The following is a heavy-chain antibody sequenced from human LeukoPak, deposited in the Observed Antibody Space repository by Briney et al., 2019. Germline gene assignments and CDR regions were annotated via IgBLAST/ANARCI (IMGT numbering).Heavy chain of an antibody. Sequence: ASVKVSCKASGYSFTGYFIHWVRQAPGQGLAWMGRLNPSTGATNYAQTFQGRVTMTRDTSIDTAYMEVSALSSDDTAVYYCATTFSGSYPEIDYWGQGTLVTVSS. V-gene: IGHV1-2*02. D-gene: IGHD6-19*01. J-gene: IGHJ4*02. CDR1: GYSFTGYF. CDR2: LNPSTGAT. CDR3: ATTFSGSYPEIDY.